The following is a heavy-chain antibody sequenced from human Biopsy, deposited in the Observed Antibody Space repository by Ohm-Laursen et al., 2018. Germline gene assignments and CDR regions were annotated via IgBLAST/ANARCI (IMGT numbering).Heavy chain of an antibody. CDR1: GYTFTGHD. D-gene: IGHD1-26*01. CDR3: ARWETTLGQSLDS. Sequence: SSVKVSCKASGYTFTGHDINWVRQATGQGLEWMGWMSPNTGNTVYAQRFQDRVTMTSDTSTGTAYMELTSLTSDDTAVYFCARWETTLGQSLDSWGQGTLVAVSS. CDR2: MSPNTGNT. V-gene: IGHV1-8*01. J-gene: IGHJ4*02.